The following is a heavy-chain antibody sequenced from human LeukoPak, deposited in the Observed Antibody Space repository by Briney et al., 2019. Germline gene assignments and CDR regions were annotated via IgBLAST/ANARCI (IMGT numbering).Heavy chain of an antibody. CDR1: GGSISSYY. Sequence: KPSETLSLTCTVSGGSISSYYWSWIRQPPGKGLECIGYIYYSGSTNYNPSLKSRVTISVDTSKNQFSLKLSSVTAADTAVYYCARAQGVYYGSGSYYSTNWFDPWGQGTLVTVSS. V-gene: IGHV4-59*01. J-gene: IGHJ5*02. CDR3: ARAQGVYYGSGSYYSTNWFDP. CDR2: IYYSGST. D-gene: IGHD3-10*01.